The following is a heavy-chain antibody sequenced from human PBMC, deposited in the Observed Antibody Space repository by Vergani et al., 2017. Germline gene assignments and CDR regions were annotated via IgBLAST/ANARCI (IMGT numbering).Heavy chain of an antibody. V-gene: IGHV3-23*04. CDR2: ISGSGGSI. CDR3: GKDSRTDLYSSGWYYFDY. Sequence: EVQLVESGGGLVKPGGSLRLSCAASGFTFSSYAMSWVRQAPGKGLEWVSAISGSGGSIYYADSVKGRFTISRDNSKNTLYLQMNSLRAEETAVYYCGKDSRTDLYSSGWYYFDYWGQGTLVTVSS. CDR1: GFTFSSYA. D-gene: IGHD6-19*01. J-gene: IGHJ4*02.